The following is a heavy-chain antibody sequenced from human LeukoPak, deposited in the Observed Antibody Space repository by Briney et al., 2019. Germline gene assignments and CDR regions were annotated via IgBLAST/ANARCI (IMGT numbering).Heavy chain of an antibody. CDR1: GFSFNNYA. CDR2: ISYDGGDK. CDR3: VKEGVEYSYSYGDY. J-gene: IGHJ4*02. V-gene: IGHV3-30*18. D-gene: IGHD3-16*01. Sequence: GGSLRLSCAASGFSFNNYAMYWVRQAPGKGLEWVALISYDGGDKYHAESMKGRITISRDNAENTLYLQMNNLRPDDTAFYFCVKEGVEYSYSYGDYWGQGTLVTVSS.